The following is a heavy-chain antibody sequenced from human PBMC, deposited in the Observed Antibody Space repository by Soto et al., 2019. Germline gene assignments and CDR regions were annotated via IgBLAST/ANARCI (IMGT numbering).Heavy chain of an antibody. J-gene: IGHJ4*02. D-gene: IGHD3-3*01. CDR3: ARHQSDFWSGYHPRFDY. Sequence: SETLSLTCTVSGGSISSSNCYWGWIRQPPGKGLEWIGSIYYSGSTYYKPSLKSRVTISVDTSKNQFSLKLSSVTAADTAVYYCARHQSDFWSGYHPRFDYWGQGTLVTVSS. CDR1: GGSISSSNCY. CDR2: IYYSGST. V-gene: IGHV4-39*01.